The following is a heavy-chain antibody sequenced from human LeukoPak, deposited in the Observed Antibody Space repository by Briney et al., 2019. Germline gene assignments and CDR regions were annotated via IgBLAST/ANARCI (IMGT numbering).Heavy chain of an antibody. J-gene: IGHJ4*02. Sequence: ASVKVSCKASGYTFTSYYMHWVRQAPGQGLEWMGIINRSGGSTSYAQKFQGRVTMTRDTSTSTVYMELSSLRSEDTAVYYCERGYYYYGSGSYYNLLYFDYWGQGTLVTVYS. CDR3: ERGYYYYGSGSYYNLLYFDY. V-gene: IGHV1-46*01. D-gene: IGHD3-10*01. CDR1: GYTFTSYY. CDR2: INRSGGST.